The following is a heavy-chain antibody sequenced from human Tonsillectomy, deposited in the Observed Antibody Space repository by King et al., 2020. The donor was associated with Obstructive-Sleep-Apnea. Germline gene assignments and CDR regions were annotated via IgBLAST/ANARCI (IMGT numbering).Heavy chain of an antibody. V-gene: IGHV4-34*01. J-gene: IGHJ4*02. CDR2: INHSGST. Sequence: VQLQQWGAGLLKPSETLSLTCAVYGGSFSGYYWSWIRQPPGKGLEWIGEINHSGSTHYNPSLKSRVTISVDTSKNQFSLKLGSVTAADTAVYYCARGHDVYYYDSSGYYFFDYWGQGTLVTVSS. CDR3: ARGHDVYYYDSSGYYFFDY. D-gene: IGHD3-22*01. CDR1: GGSFSGYY.